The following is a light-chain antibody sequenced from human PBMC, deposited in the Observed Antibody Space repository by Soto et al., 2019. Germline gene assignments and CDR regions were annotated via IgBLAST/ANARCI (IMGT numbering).Light chain of an antibody. V-gene: IGKV3-15*01. Sequence: EIVMTQSPATLSVSPGERATLSCRASQSVSSNLPWYQQKPGQAPRLLIYGASTRATGIPARFSGSGSGTEFTLTISSLQSEDFAVYYCQQYNNWWTFGPGTKVEF. CDR1: QSVSSN. CDR3: QQYNNWWT. CDR2: GAS. J-gene: IGKJ1*01.